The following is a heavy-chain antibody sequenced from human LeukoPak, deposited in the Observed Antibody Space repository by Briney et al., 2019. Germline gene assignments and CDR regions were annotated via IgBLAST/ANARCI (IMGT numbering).Heavy chain of an antibody. D-gene: IGHD6-19*01. Sequence: PGGSLRLSCAASGFTFSSYGMHWVRQAPGKGLEWVAVIWYDGSNKYYADSVKGRFTISRDNSKNTLYLQMNSLRAEDTAVYYCAKELGWYFDYWGQATLVTVSS. V-gene: IGHV3-33*06. CDR3: AKELGWYFDY. J-gene: IGHJ4*02. CDR1: GFTFSSYG. CDR2: IWYDGSNK.